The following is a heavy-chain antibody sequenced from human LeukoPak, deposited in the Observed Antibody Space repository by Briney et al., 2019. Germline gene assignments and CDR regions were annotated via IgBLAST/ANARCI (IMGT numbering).Heavy chain of an antibody. Sequence: PSETLSLTCTVFGGSISSSYYYWGWIRQPPGKGLEWIGSIYYTGSTYYNPSLKSRVTMPVDTSKNQFSLRLSSVTAADTAVYYCARSTTVTTEYFQHWGQGTLVTVSS. CDR3: ARSTTVTTEYFQH. CDR2: IYYTGST. D-gene: IGHD4-17*01. J-gene: IGHJ1*01. V-gene: IGHV4-39*07. CDR1: GGSISSSYYY.